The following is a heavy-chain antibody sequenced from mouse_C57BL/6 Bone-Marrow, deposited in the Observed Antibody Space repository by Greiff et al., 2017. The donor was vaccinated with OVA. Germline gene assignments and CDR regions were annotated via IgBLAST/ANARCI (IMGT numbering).Heavy chain of an antibody. Sequence: VRLQQSGAELARPGASVKLSCKASGYTFTSYGISWVKQRTGQGLEWIGEIYPRSGNTYYNEKFKGKATLTADKSSSTAYMELRSLTSEDSAVYFCARSGNWDEDYWGQGTTLTVSS. CDR2: IYPRSGNT. V-gene: IGHV1-81*01. CDR1: GYTFTSYG. CDR3: ARSGNWDEDY. J-gene: IGHJ2*01. D-gene: IGHD4-1*01.